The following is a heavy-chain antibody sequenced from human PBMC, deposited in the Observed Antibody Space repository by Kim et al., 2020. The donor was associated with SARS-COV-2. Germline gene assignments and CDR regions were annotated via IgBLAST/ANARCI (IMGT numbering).Heavy chain of an antibody. CDR3: TRAKVATNAFDS. J-gene: IGHJ4*02. Sequence: GGSLRLSCEASGFTFSGFWMDWVRQAPGKGLLWVSRVNTDGSDTAYADSVKGRFTVSRDNAKNTHYLQMNRLRADDTAVYYCTRAKVATNAFDSWGQGILVTVSS. CDR2: VNTDGSDT. CDR1: GFTFSGFW. D-gene: IGHD1-1*01. V-gene: IGHV3-74*03.